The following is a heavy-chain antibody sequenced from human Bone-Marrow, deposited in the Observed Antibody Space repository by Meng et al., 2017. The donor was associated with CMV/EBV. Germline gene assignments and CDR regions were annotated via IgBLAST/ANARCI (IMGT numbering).Heavy chain of an antibody. CDR3: ARADDSSGYFDFDY. CDR2: INPNSGGT. J-gene: IGHJ4*02. V-gene: IGHV1-2*02. Sequence: QVELVQSGAGVTKPGASVKVSCKASVYTFTGYYMHWVRQAPGQGLEWIGWINPNSGGTNYAQKFQGRVTMTRDTSISTAYMELSRLRADDTAVYYCARADDSSGYFDFDYWGQGTLVTVSS. D-gene: IGHD3-22*01. CDR1: VYTFTGYY.